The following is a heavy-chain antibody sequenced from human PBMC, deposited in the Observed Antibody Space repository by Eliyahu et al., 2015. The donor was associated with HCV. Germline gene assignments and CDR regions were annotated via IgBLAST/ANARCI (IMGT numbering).Heavy chain of an antibody. D-gene: IGHD2-15*01. Sequence: EVQLVQSGAEVKKPGESLKISCKGSGYSFTSYWIGWVRQMPGKGLEWMGIIYPGDSDTRYSPSFQGQVTISADKSISTAYLQWSSLKASDTAMYYCARHGPGRYCSGGSCYAGYYYYGMDVWGQGTTVTVSS. J-gene: IGHJ6*02. CDR3: ARHGPGRYCSGGSCYAGYYYYGMDV. CDR2: IYPGDSDT. CDR1: GYSFTSYW. V-gene: IGHV5-51*01.